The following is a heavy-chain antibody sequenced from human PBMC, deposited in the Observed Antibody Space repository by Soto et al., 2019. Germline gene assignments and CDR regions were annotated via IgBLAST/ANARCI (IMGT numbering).Heavy chain of an antibody. J-gene: IGHJ4*02. D-gene: IGHD3-3*01. Sequence: QVQLQESGPGLVKPSETLSLTCTVSGGSISSYYWSWIRQPPGKGLAWIGYIYYSGGTNYNPSLQCRVTIAVATSKNQFSLKLSSVTAADTAVYYCAGNSIFGVVTTIDYWGQGTLVTVSS. CDR3: AGNSIFGVVTTIDY. CDR1: GGSISSYY. CDR2: IYYSGGT. V-gene: IGHV4-59*08.